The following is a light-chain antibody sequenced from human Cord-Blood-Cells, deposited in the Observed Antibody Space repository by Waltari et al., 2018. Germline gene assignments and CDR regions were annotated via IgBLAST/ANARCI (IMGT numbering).Light chain of an antibody. CDR1: QSVSSY. J-gene: IGKJ4*01. CDR3: QQRSNWPPS. Sequence: EIVLTQSPATLSLSPGERATLSCSASQSVSSYLAWYQQKPGQAPRLLIYDAANSATSIPARFSGSGAGTDFSLTISSLEPEDFAVFYCQQRSNWPPSFGGGTKVEIK. CDR2: DAA. V-gene: IGKV3-11*01.